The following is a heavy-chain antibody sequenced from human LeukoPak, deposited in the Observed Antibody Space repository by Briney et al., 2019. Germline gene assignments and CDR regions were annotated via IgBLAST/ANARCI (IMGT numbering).Heavy chain of an antibody. Sequence: GGSLRLPCAASEFTFSNYAMNWVRQAPGKGLEWVSTISDSGSSTYYTDSVKGRFTFSRDNSKNTLHLQMNSLRAEDTAVYYCTKDHGFYSSGWHPLFDHWGQGTLVTVTP. D-gene: IGHD6-19*01. J-gene: IGHJ4*02. CDR2: ISDSGSST. V-gene: IGHV3-23*01. CDR1: EFTFSNYA. CDR3: TKDHGFYSSGWHPLFDH.